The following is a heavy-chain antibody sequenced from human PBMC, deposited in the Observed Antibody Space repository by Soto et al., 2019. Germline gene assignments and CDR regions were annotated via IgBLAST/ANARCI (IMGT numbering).Heavy chain of an antibody. J-gene: IGHJ6*02. CDR1: GFSFSTYV. Sequence: EVQLLESGGGLVQPGGSLRLSCAASGFSFSTYVLSWVRQAPGKGMEWVSAISGSGDNTYYADSVKGRFTISTDNSRNTLFLQMNSLRAEDTAVYYCAKSLHYYYYYGMDVWGQGTTVTVSS. V-gene: IGHV3-23*01. CDR3: AKSLHYYYYYGMDV. CDR2: ISGSGDNT.